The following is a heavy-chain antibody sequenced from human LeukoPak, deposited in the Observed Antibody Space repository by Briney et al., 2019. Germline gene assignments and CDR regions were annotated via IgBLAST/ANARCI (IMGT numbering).Heavy chain of an antibody. V-gene: IGHV1-69*01. CDR3: ARGPVLRFLEWSLTLWFDP. Sequence: VASVKVSCKASGGTFSSYAISWVRQAPGQGLEWMGGIIPIFGTANYAQKFQGRVTITADESTSTAYMELSSLRSEDTAVYYCARGPVLRFLEWSLTLWFDPWGQGTLVTVSS. CDR1: GGTFSSYA. CDR2: IIPIFGTA. J-gene: IGHJ5*02. D-gene: IGHD3-3*01.